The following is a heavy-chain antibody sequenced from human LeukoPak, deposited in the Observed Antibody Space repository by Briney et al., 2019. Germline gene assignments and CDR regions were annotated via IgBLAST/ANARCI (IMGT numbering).Heavy chain of an antibody. CDR2: IYTSGST. Sequence: SETLSLTCTVSGGSISSGSYYWSWIRQPAGKGLEWIGRIYTSGSTNYNPSLKSRVTISVDTSKNQFSLKLSSVTAADTAVYYCARVLYYYYMGVWGKGTTVTVSS. J-gene: IGHJ6*03. CDR1: GGSISSGSYY. V-gene: IGHV4-61*02. CDR3: ARVLYYYYMGV. D-gene: IGHD1-26*01.